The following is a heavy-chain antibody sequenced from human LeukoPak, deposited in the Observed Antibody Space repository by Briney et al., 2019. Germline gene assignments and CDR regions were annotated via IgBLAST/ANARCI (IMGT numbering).Heavy chain of an antibody. CDR1: GGTFSSYA. V-gene: IGHV1-69*01. J-gene: IGHJ2*01. Sequence: ASVKVSCKASGGTFSSYAISWVRQAPGQGLEWMGGIIPIFGTANYAQKFQGRVTITADEFTSTAYMELSSLRSEDTAVYYCARDPEAAWYFDLWGRGTLVTVSS. CDR2: IIPIFGTA. CDR3: ARDPEAAWYFDL.